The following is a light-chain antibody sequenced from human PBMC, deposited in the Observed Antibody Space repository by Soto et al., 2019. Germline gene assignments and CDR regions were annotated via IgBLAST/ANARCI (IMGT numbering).Light chain of an antibody. CDR1: QSVSNN. CDR3: QQYNDWWT. V-gene: IGKV3-15*01. J-gene: IGKJ1*01. CDR2: GAS. Sequence: EIVMTQSLATLSVSPGERATLSCRASQSVSNNLAWYQKKPGQAPRLLIYGASTRAPGIPARFSGSGSGTEFTLTISSLQSEDFAVYYCQQYNDWWTFGQGTRVEIK.